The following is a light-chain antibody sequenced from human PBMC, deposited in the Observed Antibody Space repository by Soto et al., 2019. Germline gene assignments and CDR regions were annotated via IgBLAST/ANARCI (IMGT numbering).Light chain of an antibody. Sequence: QSALTQPASVSGSPGQSITISCTGTSSDVGGYNYVSWYQQHPGKAPKLMIYDVSNRPSGVSNRFSGSKSGNTASLTISGLQAEDAAEYYSSSHTRSGLCVFGTGTKLTVL. CDR2: DVS. CDR1: SSDVGGYNY. J-gene: IGLJ1*01. V-gene: IGLV2-14*01. CDR3: SSHTRSGLCV.